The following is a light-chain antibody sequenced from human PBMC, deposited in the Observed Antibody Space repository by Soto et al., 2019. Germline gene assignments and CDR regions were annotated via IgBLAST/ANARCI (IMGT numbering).Light chain of an antibody. CDR1: QSVSSSY. CDR3: QQYGSSPYT. J-gene: IGKJ2*01. V-gene: IGKV3-20*01. Sequence: EIVLTQSPGTLSLSPGERATLSCRASQSVSSSYLAWYQQKPGQAPRLLIYGASSRATAIPDRFSGSGSGTDFTLTISRLEPEDFAVYYGQQYGSSPYTFGQGTKLEIK. CDR2: GAS.